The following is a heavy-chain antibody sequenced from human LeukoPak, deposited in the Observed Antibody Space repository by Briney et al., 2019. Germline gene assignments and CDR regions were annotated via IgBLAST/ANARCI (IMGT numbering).Heavy chain of an antibody. CDR1: GLTFPRYA. Sequence: GGSLRLSCAASGLTFPRYAFAWVRQAPGRGLQWVSAISSGGAYTYYADSVKGRFTISRDNALNSVSLQMNGLRAEDTAIYYCARDPEVPDYYSYMDVWGKGTTVTVSS. CDR3: ARDPEVPDYYSYMDV. CDR2: ISSGGAYT. J-gene: IGHJ6*03. V-gene: IGHV3-21*01.